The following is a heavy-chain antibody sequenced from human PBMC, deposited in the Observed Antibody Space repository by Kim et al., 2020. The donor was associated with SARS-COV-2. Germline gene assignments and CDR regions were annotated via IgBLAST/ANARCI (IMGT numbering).Heavy chain of an antibody. Sequence: ASVKVSCKASGYTFTSYYMHWVRQAPGQGLEWMGIINPSGGSTSYAQKFQGRVTMTRDTSTSTVHMELSSLRSEDTAVYYCASSGYQLPTSSQSWSYYYYYMDVWGKGTTVTVSS. CDR2: INPSGGST. J-gene: IGHJ6*03. CDR3: ASSGYQLPTSSQSWSYYYYYMDV. V-gene: IGHV1-46*01. D-gene: IGHD2-2*01. CDR1: GYTFTSYY.